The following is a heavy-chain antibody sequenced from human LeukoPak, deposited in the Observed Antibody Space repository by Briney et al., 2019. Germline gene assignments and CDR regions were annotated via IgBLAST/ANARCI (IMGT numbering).Heavy chain of an antibody. CDR1: GYIFTNYL. D-gene: IGHD2-2*01. CDR3: ARPAGTSSDWFDP. J-gene: IGHJ5*02. Sequence: GESLKISCKGSGYIFTNYLIGWVRQMPGKGLEWMGIIYPADSDTRYSPSFQGQVTISADKSITTAYLQWSSLKASDTAMYYCARPAGTSSDWFDPWGQGTLVTVSS. CDR2: IYPADSDT. V-gene: IGHV5-51*01.